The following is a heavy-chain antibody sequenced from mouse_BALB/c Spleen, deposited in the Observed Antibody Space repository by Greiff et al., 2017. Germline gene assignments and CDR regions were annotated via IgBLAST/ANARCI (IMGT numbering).Heavy chain of an antibody. CDR3: AHYDYDGY. CDR1: GYTFTSYW. V-gene: IGHV1-7*01. CDR2: INPSTGYT. D-gene: IGHD2-4*01. Sequence: VQRVESGAELAKPGASVKMSCKASGYTFTSYWMHWVKQRPGQGLEWIGYINPSTGYTEYNQKFKDKATLTADKSSSTAYMQLSSLTSEDSAVYYCAHYDYDGYWGQGTTLTVSS. J-gene: IGHJ2*01.